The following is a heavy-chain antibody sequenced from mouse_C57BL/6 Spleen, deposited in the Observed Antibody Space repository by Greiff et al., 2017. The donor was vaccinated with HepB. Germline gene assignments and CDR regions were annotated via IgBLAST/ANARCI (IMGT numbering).Heavy chain of an antibody. CDR1: GFNIKDYY. Sequence: VQLQQSGAELVSPGASVKLSCTASGFNIKDYYMHWVKQRPEQGLEWIGRIDPEDGDTEYAPKFQGKATMTADTSSNTAYLQLSSLTSEDTAVYYCTSHYYGSSYDFDYWGQGTTLTVSS. D-gene: IGHD1-1*01. J-gene: IGHJ2*01. CDR3: TSHYYGSSYDFDY. CDR2: IDPEDGDT. V-gene: IGHV14-1*01.